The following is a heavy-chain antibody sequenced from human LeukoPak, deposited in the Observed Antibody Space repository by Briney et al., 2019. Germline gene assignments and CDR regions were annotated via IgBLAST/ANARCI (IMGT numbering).Heavy chain of an antibody. Sequence: PGGSLRLSCAASGFTFSSYGMHWVRQAPGKGLEWVSYISSSSSTIYYADSVKGRLTISRDNAKNSLYLQMNSLRAEDTAVYYCARVYDSSSIPFYYFDYWGQGALVTVSS. CDR3: ARVYDSSSIPFYYFDY. CDR1: GFTFSSYG. D-gene: IGHD3-22*01. J-gene: IGHJ4*02. V-gene: IGHV3-48*01. CDR2: ISSSSSTI.